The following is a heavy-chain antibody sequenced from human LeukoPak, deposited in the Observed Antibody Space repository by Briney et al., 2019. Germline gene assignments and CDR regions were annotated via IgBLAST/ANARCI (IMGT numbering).Heavy chain of an antibody. CDR3: ARDRGPSYDSGIYYQYYFQY. CDR1: GYTFTAYY. Sequence: ASVKVSCKTFGYTFTAYYVHWMRQAPGQGLEWMGWINPKSGDTEYAQNFNGRVTMTRDSSIATAYMSMNTLSPGDTAVYYCARDRGPSYDSGIYYQYYFQYWGQGTLVAVSS. CDR2: INPKSGDT. V-gene: IGHV1-2*02. J-gene: IGHJ4*02. D-gene: IGHD3-10*01.